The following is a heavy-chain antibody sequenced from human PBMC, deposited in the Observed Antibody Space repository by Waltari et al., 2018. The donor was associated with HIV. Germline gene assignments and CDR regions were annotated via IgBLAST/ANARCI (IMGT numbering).Heavy chain of an antibody. J-gene: IGHJ3*02. D-gene: IGHD2-15*01. CDR2: IVVRSAYT. Sequence: QVHLVESGGDLVKPGGSLRLSCVGSGFTFSDYYMTWIRQAPGKRLEGVSYIVVRSAYTNYGDSVKGRFTMSRDDAKKSLFLQINSLRPEDTAVYYCARVARGLRQGSFDIWGQGTMVTVSS. CDR3: ARVARGLRQGSFDI. V-gene: IGHV3-11*05. CDR1: GFTFSDYY.